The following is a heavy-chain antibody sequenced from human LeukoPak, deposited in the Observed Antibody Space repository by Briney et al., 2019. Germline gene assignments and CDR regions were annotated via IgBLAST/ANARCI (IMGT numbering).Heavy chain of an antibody. CDR1: GGTFSSYA. V-gene: IGHV1-69*01. D-gene: IGHD2-2*01. J-gene: IGHJ4*02. CDR2: IIPIFGTA. Sequence: SVKVSCKASGGTFSSYAISWVRQAPGQGLEWMGGIIPIFGTANYAQKFQGRVTITADESTSTAYMELSSLRSEDTAVYYCASMRLGEDIVVVPAADWGQGTLVTVSS. CDR3: ASMRLGEDIVVVPAAD.